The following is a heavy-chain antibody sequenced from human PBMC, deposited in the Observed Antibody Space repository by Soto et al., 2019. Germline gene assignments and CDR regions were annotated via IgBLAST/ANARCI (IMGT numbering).Heavy chain of an antibody. J-gene: IGHJ6*02. CDR3: ARGGRRFPGMDV. CDR1: GGSISSGGYY. CDR2: IYYSGST. V-gene: IGHV4-31*03. D-gene: IGHD2-21*01. Sequence: QVQLQESGPGLVKPSQTLSLTCTVSGGSISSGGYYWSWIRQHPGKCLEWIGYIYYSGSTYYNPTLNSRVTLSVDTSKNQFSLKLSSVTAADTAVYYCARGGRRFPGMDVWGQGTTVTVSS.